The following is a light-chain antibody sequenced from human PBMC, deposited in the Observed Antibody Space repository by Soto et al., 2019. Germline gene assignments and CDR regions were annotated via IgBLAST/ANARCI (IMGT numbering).Light chain of an antibody. J-gene: IGLJ2*01. CDR2: DDS. V-gene: IGLV3-1*01. Sequence: SYELTQPPSVSVSPGQTASISCSGDKLGDQYACWYQQKPGQSPVVVIYDDSKRPSGISERFSGSNSGNTATLTISGTQALDEADYYCQAWDGSTSWVFGGGTKVTVL. CDR3: QAWDGSTSWV. CDR1: KLGDQY.